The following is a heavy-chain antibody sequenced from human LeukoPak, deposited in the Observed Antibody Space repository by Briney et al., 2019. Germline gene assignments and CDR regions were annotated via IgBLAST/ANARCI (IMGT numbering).Heavy chain of an antibody. CDR1: SASISSSTYY. D-gene: IGHD5-18*01. CDR3: ARQITAMALFDY. Sequence: PSETLSLTCTVSSASISSSTYYWGWIRQPPGKGLEWIGSIYYSGSTYYNPSLKSRVTISVDTSKNQFSLKLSSVTAADTAVYYCARQITAMALFDYWGQGTLVTVSS. J-gene: IGHJ4*02. V-gene: IGHV4-39*01. CDR2: IYYSGST.